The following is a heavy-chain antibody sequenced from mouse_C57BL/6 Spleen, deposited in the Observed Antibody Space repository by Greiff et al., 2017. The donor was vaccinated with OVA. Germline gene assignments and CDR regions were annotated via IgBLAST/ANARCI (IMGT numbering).Heavy chain of an antibody. D-gene: IGHD1-1*01. CDR3: ARWDYGSSHWYFEV. V-gene: IGHV1-52*01. CDR1: GYTFTSYW. Sequence: VQLQQPGAELVRPGSSVKLSCKASGYTFTSYWMHWVKQRPIQGLEWIGNIDPSDSETHYNQKFKDKATLTVDKSSSTAYMQLSSLTSEDSAVYYCARWDYGSSHWYFEVWGTGTTVTVSS. CDR2: IDPSDSET. J-gene: IGHJ1*03.